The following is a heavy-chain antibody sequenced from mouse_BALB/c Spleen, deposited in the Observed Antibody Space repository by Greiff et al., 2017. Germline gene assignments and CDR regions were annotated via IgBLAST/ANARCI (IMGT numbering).Heavy chain of an antibody. J-gene: IGHJ3*01. Sequence: QVQLQQPGAELVKPGASVKMSCKASGYTFTSYNMHWVKQTPGQGLEWIGAIYPGNGDTSYNQKFKGKATLTADKSSSTAYMQLSSLTSEDSAVYYCARGDDYDVGAYWGQGTLVTVSA. D-gene: IGHD2-4*01. CDR3: ARGDDYDVGAY. V-gene: IGHV1-12*01. CDR1: GYTFTSYN. CDR2: IYPGNGDT.